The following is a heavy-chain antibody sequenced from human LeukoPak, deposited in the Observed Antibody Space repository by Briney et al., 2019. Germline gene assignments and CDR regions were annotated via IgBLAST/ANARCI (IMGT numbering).Heavy chain of an antibody. CDR1: GGSISSYY. D-gene: IGHD2-2*03. J-gene: IGHJ6*03. CDR3: ARGPHHGYCSSTSCYLSYYYMDV. Sequence: SETLSLTCTVSGGSISSYYWSWIRQPPGKGLEWIGYIYYSGTTNYNPSLKSRVTISVDTSKNQFSLKLSSVTAADTAVYYCARGPHHGYCSSTSCYLSYYYMDVWGKGTTVTVSS. V-gene: IGHV4-59*01. CDR2: IYYSGTT.